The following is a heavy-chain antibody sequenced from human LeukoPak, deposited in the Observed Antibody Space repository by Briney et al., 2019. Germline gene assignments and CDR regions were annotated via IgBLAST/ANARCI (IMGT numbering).Heavy chain of an antibody. CDR2: ISGSSGII. CDR3: ARASTSYESRGQVPFDY. J-gene: IGHJ4*02. D-gene: IGHD3-22*01. Sequence: GGSLRLSCAASGFTFNTYTMNWVRQAPGKGLEWVSYISGSSGIIDYADSVRGRFTISRDNAKNSLYLQMNSLRAEDTAVYYCARASTSYESRGQVPFDYWGQGTLVTVSS. CDR1: GFTFNTYT. V-gene: IGHV3-48*01.